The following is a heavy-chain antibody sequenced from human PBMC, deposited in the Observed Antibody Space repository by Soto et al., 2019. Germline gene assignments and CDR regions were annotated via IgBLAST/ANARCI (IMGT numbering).Heavy chain of an antibody. CDR1: GFTFSSYA. CDR3: AKPPDYNWNDY. V-gene: IGHV3-23*01. CDR2: VSGSGGST. J-gene: IGHJ4*02. D-gene: IGHD1-20*01. Sequence: PGGSLRLSCAVSGFTFSSYAMSWVRQAPGKGLEWISAVSGSGGSTYYADSVKGRFTISRDNSKDTLYLQMNNLRAEDTAVYYCAKPPDYNWNDYWGQGTLVTVSS.